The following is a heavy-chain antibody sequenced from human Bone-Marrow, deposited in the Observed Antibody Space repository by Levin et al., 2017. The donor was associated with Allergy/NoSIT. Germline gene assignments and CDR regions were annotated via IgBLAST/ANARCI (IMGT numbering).Heavy chain of an antibody. CDR2: IYSGGST. Sequence: GGSLRLSCAASEFTVSNNHMNWVRQAPGKGLEWVSLIYSGGSTYYADSVKGRFTISRDNSKNTLFLQMNSLRAEDTAVYYCASHTAGDYWGQGALVTVSS. CDR3: ASHTAGDY. V-gene: IGHV3-66*04. J-gene: IGHJ4*02. CDR1: EFTVSNNH. D-gene: IGHD5-18*01.